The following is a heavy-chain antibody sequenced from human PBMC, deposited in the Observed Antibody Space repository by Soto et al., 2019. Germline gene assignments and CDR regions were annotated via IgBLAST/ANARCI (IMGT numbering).Heavy chain of an antibody. J-gene: IGHJ4*02. CDR2: IKGEADGGTT. CDR1: DGSIISTDW. Sequence: ETLCLTYTVSDGSIISTDWWSRVRQAPGKGLEWVGRIKGEADGGTTDYAAPVKGRITISRDHSKDTLYLQMNSLKTEDTAVYYCTTGLSNGYYNFDYWGQGTPVTVSS. V-gene: IGHV3-15*01. D-gene: IGHD3-22*01. CDR3: TTGLSNGYYNFDY.